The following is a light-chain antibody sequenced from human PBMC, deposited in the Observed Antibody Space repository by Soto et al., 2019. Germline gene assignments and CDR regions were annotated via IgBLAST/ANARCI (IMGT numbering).Light chain of an antibody. V-gene: IGLV2-14*01. CDR3: TSYASGSSHVV. CDR1: SSDIGGYDY. CDR2: DVN. J-gene: IGLJ2*01. Sequence: QSVLTQPASVSGSPGQSITLSCTGTSSDIGGYDYVSWYQRHPGKPPKLIIFDVNNRPSGVSNRFSGSKSGNTASLTISGLQADDEADYYCTSYASGSSHVVFGGGTKLTVL.